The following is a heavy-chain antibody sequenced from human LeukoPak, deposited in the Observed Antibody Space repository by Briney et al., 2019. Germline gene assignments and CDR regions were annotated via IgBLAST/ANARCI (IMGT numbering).Heavy chain of an antibody. CDR2: MNPQSGDG. V-gene: IGHV1-8*01. J-gene: IGHJ6*03. CDR1: GYIFTSHD. CDR3: ARDPGQLEWPGLSMDV. D-gene: IGHD3-3*01. Sequence: ASVKVSCKTSGYIFTSHDISWLRQAPGQGLEWMGWMNPQSGDGHSAPKFQGRVAMTRDISTNTAYMELRSLRSDDTAVYYCARDPGQLEWPGLSMDVWGKGTTVTISS.